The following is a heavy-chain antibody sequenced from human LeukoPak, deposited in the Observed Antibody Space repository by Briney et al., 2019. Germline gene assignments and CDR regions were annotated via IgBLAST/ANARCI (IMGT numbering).Heavy chain of an antibody. CDR3: ARQMSGSSGLDY. D-gene: IGHD6-19*01. J-gene: IGHJ4*02. CDR1: GDSISSYY. CDR2: FYSSGST. Sequence: TSETLSLTCTVSGDSISSYYWSWIRQPPGKGLEWIGYFYSSGSTNYNPSPKGRLTISVDMSKSQFSLKLSSVTAADTAVYYCARQMSGSSGLDYWGQGTLVTVSS. V-gene: IGHV4-59*08.